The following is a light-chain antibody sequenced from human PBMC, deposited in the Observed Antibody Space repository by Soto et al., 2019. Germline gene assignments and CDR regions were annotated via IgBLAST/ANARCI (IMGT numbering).Light chain of an antibody. CDR2: DVS. CDR3: SSYTSSSTRV. CDR1: SSDVGGSNY. Sequence: QSALTQPASVSGSPGQSITISCTGTSSDVGGSNYVSWDQPHPGKAPKLIIYDVSNLPSGVSNRFSGTKSANTASLNISALQAEDEADYYCSSYTSSSTRVFGTGTTLTVL. V-gene: IGLV2-14*01. J-gene: IGLJ1*01.